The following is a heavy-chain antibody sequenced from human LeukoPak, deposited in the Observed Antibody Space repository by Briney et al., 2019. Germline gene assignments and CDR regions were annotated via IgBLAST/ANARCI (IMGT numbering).Heavy chain of an antibody. J-gene: IGHJ4*02. Sequence: SETLSLTCTVSGGSISSSSYYWGWIRQPPGKGLEWIGSIYYSGSIYHNPSLKSRVTISVDTSKNQFSLKLSSVTAADTAVYYCARQILFHSERWLQFFDYWGQGILVTVSS. D-gene: IGHD5-24*01. V-gene: IGHV4-39*01. CDR3: ARQILFHSERWLQFFDY. CDR1: GGSISSSSYY. CDR2: IYYSGSI.